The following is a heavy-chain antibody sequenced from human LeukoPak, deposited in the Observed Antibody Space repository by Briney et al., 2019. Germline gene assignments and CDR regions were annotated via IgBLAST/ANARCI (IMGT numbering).Heavy chain of an antibody. J-gene: IGHJ4*02. CDR3: ARVGPDYYDSSTAIYFDY. V-gene: IGHV4-59*01. CDR1: GGSFSGYY. CDR2: IYYSGST. D-gene: IGHD3-22*01. Sequence: PSETLSLTCAVYGGSFSGYYWSWVRQPPGKGLEWIGYIYYSGSTNYTPSLKSRVTISVDTSKNQFSLKLSSVTAADTAVYYCARVGPDYYDSSTAIYFDYWGQGTLVTVSS.